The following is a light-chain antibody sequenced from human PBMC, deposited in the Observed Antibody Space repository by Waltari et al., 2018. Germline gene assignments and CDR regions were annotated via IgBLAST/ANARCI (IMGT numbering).Light chain of an antibody. J-gene: IGKJ1*01. CDR2: AAT. V-gene: IGKV1-8*01. CDR1: QEIRSY. CDR3: QQYYSYPRT. Sequence: AIRMTQSPSSLSASTGDKITITCRASQEIRSYLGWYQQKPGKAPKLLVYAATSLQTGVPSRFSDSGSGTDFSLTISNLQSEDFAIYHCQQYYSYPRTFGQGTKVEVK.